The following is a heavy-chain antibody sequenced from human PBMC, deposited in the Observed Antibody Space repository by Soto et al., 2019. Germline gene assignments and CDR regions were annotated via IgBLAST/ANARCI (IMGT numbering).Heavy chain of an antibody. CDR2: IYYSGST. J-gene: IGHJ4*02. Sequence: KASETLSLTCTVSGGSVSSGSYYWSWIRQPPGKGLEWIGYIYYSGSTNYNPSLKSRVTISVDTSKNQFSLKLSSVTAADTAVYYCARFGIFFGGVGYWGQGTLVTVSS. CDR3: ARFGIFFGGVGY. D-gene: IGHD3-3*01. V-gene: IGHV4-61*01. CDR1: GGSVSSGSYY.